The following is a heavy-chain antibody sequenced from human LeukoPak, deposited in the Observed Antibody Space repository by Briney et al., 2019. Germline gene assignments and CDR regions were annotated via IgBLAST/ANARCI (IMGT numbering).Heavy chain of an antibody. J-gene: IGHJ4*02. Sequence: PGGSLRLSCAASGFTFSNYWMSWVRQAPGKALEWEANIKQDGSKKNYVDSVNGRFTISRDNARNSLYLQMNSLRVEDTAVYFCAREYDVLTGYSHNPPLFYSDYWGQGALVTVSS. V-gene: IGHV3-7*01. D-gene: IGHD3-9*01. CDR1: GFTFSNYW. CDR3: AREYDVLTGYSHNPPLFYSDY. CDR2: IKQDGSKK.